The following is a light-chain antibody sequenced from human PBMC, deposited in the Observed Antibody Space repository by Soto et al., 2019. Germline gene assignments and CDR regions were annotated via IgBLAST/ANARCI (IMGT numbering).Light chain of an antibody. CDR2: KAS. CDR3: QQHHEYAAWT. J-gene: IGKJ1*01. CDR1: RSVSIW. V-gene: IGKV1-5*03. Sequence: DIQMTQSPSTLSASVGDRVTITCRASRSVSIWLAWYQQKPGKAPNLLIYKASSLQSGVPSRFSGSGSGTEFTLTISGLQPEDSATYYCQQHHEYAAWTFGQGTKVEIK.